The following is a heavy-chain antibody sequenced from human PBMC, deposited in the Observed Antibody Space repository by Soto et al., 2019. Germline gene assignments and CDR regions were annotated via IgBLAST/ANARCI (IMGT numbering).Heavy chain of an antibody. J-gene: IGHJ4*02. CDR3: ASLSRLEPRSAFDY. CDR2: IYPGDSDT. V-gene: IGHV5-51*01. CDR1: GYIFTNDW. Sequence: GESLNISCNGSGYIFTNDWIGWVRQMRGKGLEWMGMIYPGDSDTKYSPSFQGQVTISADKSINTAYLQWSRLKASDTAMYYCASLSRLEPRSAFDYWGQGTLVTVSS. D-gene: IGHD1-1*01.